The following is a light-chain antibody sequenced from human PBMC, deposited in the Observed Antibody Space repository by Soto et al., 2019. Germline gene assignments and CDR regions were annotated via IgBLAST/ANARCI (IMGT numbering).Light chain of an antibody. Sequence: EIVLTQSPGTLSLSPGERATLSCRASQSVNSRLAWYQHKPGQAPRLLTSGASSRATGIPDRFSGSGSGTEFTLTISSLQSEDFAVYYCQQYNNWPQTFGQGTKVDI. CDR3: QQYNNWPQT. V-gene: IGKV3D-15*01. CDR2: GAS. J-gene: IGKJ1*01. CDR1: QSVNSR.